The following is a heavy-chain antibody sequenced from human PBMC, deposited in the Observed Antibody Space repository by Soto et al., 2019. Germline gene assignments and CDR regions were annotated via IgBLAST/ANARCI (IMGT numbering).Heavy chain of an antibody. V-gene: IGHV1-69*01. CDR3: ARSQGSSTSLEIYYYYYYGMDV. CDR2: IIPISDTT. Sequence: QVQLVQSGAEVKKPGSSVKVCCKASGGTFSSYAISWVRQAPGQGLEWMGGIIPISDTTNYAQKFQGRVTITPDESTSTAYMELSSLRSEDTAVYYCARSQGSSTSLEIYYYYYYGMDVWGQGTTVTVSS. D-gene: IGHD2-2*01. CDR1: GGTFSSYA. J-gene: IGHJ6*02.